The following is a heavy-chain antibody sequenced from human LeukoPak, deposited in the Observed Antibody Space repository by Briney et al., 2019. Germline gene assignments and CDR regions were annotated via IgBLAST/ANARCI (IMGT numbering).Heavy chain of an antibody. CDR1: GGSVNSGRDY. CDR3: ASRTGDTRTIFYYYYMDV. D-gene: IGHD7-27*01. Sequence: PSETLSLTCNVSGGSVNSGRDYWAWIREPPGKGLEWIGNVYHSGSTYYNPSLKRRVTISIDTSKDQFSLILRSVTAADTAVYYCASRTGDTRTIFYYYYMDVWGKGTTVTVSS. J-gene: IGHJ6*03. CDR2: VYHSGST. V-gene: IGHV4-39*01.